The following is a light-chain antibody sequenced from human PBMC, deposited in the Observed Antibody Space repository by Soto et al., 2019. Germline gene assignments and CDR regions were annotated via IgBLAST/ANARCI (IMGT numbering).Light chain of an antibody. CDR2: GAS. Sequence: EIVMTQSPATLSVSPGERATLSCRAGQNNHTNLAWYQQKPGQAPRLLFYGASTGATGLPARFSGSGSGTEFTLTISRVEPDDFAVYYCHQDLVRSTFGQGTQLQIK. J-gene: IGKJ2*01. CDR3: HQDLVRST. CDR1: QNNHTN. V-gene: IGKV3-15*01.